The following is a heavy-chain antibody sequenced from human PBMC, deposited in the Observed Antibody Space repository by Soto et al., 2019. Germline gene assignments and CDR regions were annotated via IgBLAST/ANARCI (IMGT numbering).Heavy chain of an antibody. CDR3: TTDSILGYCSGGSCCLFGIDCRAGG. CDR1: GFTFSNAW. V-gene: IGHV3-15*01. D-gene: IGHD2-15*01. CDR2: IKSKTDGGTT. Sequence: GGSLRLSCAASGFTFSNAWMSWVRQAPGKGLEWVGRIKSKTDGGTTDYAAPVKGRFTISRDDSKNTLYLQMNSLKTEDTAVYYCTTDSILGYCSGGSCCLFGIDCRAGGWGQGTLVTVSS. J-gene: IGHJ4*02.